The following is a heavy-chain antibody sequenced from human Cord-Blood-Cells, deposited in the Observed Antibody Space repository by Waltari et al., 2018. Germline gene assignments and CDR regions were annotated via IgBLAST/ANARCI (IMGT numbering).Heavy chain of an antibody. CDR3: ARSCSSTSCYYYYYYGMDV. CDR2: ISAYNGNT. V-gene: IGHV1-18*01. Sequence: QVQLVQSGAEVKKPGASVKVSCKASGYTFTSYGISWVRQAPGQGLEWMGWISAYNGNTNYAQKLQGRVTVTTDTSTSTAYMERRSLRADDTAVYDCARSCSSTSCYYYYYYGMDVWGQGTTVTVSS. CDR1: GYTFTSYG. D-gene: IGHD2-2*01. J-gene: IGHJ6*02.